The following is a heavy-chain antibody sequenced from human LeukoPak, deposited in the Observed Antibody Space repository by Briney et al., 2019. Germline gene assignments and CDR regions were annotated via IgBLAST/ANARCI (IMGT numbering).Heavy chain of an antibody. V-gene: IGHV3-30*02. Sequence: SGGSLRLSCAASGFTFSSYSMNWVRQAPGKGLEWVAFIRYDGSNKYYADSVKGRFTISRDNSKNTLYLQMNSLRTEDTAVYYCAREGRRWLQLTFDYWGQGTLVTVSS. CDR1: GFTFSSYS. J-gene: IGHJ4*02. CDR3: AREGRRWLQLTFDY. D-gene: IGHD5-24*01. CDR2: IRYDGSNK.